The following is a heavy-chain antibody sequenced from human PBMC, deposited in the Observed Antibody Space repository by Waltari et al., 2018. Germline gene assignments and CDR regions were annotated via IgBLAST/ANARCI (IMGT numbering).Heavy chain of an antibody. CDR1: GYSISSGYY. D-gene: IGHD6-13*01. V-gene: IGHV4-38-2*01. CDR3: ASSRTAAAAGTVFDY. Sequence: QVQLQESGPGLVKPSETLSLTCAVSGYSISSGYYWGWIRPPPGKGLEWIGSIYHSGSTYYNPSLKSRVTISVDTSKNQFSLKLSSVTAADTAVYYCASSRTAAAAGTVFDYWGQGTLVTVSS. CDR2: IYHSGST. J-gene: IGHJ4*02.